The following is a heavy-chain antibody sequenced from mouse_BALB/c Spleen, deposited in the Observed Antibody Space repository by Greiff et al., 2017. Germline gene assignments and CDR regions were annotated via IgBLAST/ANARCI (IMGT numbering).Heavy chain of an antibody. V-gene: IGHV1-5*01. Sequence: EVKLVESGTVLARPGASVKMSCKASGYTFTSYWMHWVKQRPGQGLEWIGAIYPGNSDTSYNQKFKGKAKLTAVTSTSTAYMELSSLTNEDSAVYYCTTATYYYAMDYWGQGTSVTVSS. D-gene: IGHD1-2*01. CDR3: TTATYYYAMDY. CDR1: GYTFTSYW. J-gene: IGHJ4*01. CDR2: IYPGNSDT.